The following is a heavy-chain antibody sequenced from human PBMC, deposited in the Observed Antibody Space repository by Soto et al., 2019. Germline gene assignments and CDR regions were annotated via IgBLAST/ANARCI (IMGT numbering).Heavy chain of an antibody. CDR3: ARYTAMVENNWFDP. Sequence: ASVKVSCKASGGTFSSYAISWVRQAPGQGLEWMGGIIPIFGTANYAQKFQGRVTITADESASTAYMELSSLRSEDTAVYYCARYTAMVENNWFDPWGQGTLVTVSS. D-gene: IGHD5-18*01. V-gene: IGHV1-69*13. CDR1: GGTFSSYA. J-gene: IGHJ5*02. CDR2: IIPIFGTA.